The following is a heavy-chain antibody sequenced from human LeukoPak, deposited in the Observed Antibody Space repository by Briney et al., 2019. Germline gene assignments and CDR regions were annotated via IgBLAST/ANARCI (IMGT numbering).Heavy chain of an antibody. D-gene: IGHD3-9*01. V-gene: IGHV3-23*01. CDR1: GFTFSNYA. CDR2: IKGSGGGT. CDR3: AKWGDYDVLTGYYDPDY. J-gene: IGHJ4*02. Sequence: GGSLRLSCAASGFTFSNYAMSWVRQAPGKGLEWVSAIKGSGGGTYYADSVKGRFTISRDNSKNTLYLQMNSPRAEDTAVYYCAKWGDYDVLTGYYDPDYWGQGTLVTVSS.